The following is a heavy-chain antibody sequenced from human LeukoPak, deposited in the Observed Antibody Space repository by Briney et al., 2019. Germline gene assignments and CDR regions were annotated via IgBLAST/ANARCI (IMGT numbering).Heavy chain of an antibody. CDR3: ARANYYGSGKKDLDY. CDR1: GYTFTTYD. V-gene: IGHV1-8*01. D-gene: IGHD3-10*01. CDR2: MNPNSGNT. J-gene: IGHJ4*02. Sequence: ASVKVSCKASGYTFTTYDINWVRQATGQGLEWMGWMNPNSGNTGYAQKFQGRVTMTSNTSMSKAYMELSSLRSEDTAVYYCARANYYGSGKKDLDYWGQGTLVTVSS.